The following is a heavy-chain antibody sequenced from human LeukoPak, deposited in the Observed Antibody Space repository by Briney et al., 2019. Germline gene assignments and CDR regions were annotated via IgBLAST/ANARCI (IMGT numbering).Heavy chain of an antibody. J-gene: IGHJ4*02. CDR2: ISGSGGST. CDR3: AKGGSRDYYDSSGYQYGYYFDY. Sequence: GGSLRLSCAASGFTVGHYPMSFVRQAPGKGLEWVSAISGSGGSTYYADSVKGRFTISRDNSKNTLYLQMNSLRAGDTAVYYCAKGGSRDYYDSSGYQYGYYFDYWGQGTLVTVSS. CDR1: GFTVGHYP. D-gene: IGHD3-22*01. V-gene: IGHV3-23*01.